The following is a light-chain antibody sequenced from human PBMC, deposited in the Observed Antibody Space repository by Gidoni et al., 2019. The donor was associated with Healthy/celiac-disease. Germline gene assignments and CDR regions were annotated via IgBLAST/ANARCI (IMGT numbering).Light chain of an antibody. J-gene: IGKJ4*01. CDR2: WAS. V-gene: IGKV4-1*01. CDR1: QSVSYSSNNKNY. CDR3: QQDYSTPT. Sequence: DIVMTQSPYSLAVSLGERATINCKSSQSVSYSSNNKNYLAWYQQKPGQPPKLLIYWASTRESGVPDRFSGSGSGTDFTLTISSLQAEDVAVYYCQQDYSTPTFGGGTKVEIK.